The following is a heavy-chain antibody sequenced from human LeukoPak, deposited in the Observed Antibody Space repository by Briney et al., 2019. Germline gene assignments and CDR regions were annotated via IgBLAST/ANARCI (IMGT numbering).Heavy chain of an antibody. J-gene: IGHJ4*02. CDR1: GFTFSSYS. V-gene: IGHV3-48*01. CDR2: VTSSSSTI. D-gene: IGHD2-21*02. CDR3: AREVTPYY. Sequence: GGSLRLSCAASGFTFSSYSMNWVRQAPGKGLEWISYVTSSSSTIYYADSVKGRFTISRDNAKNSLYLQMNSLRAEDTAVYYCAREVTPYYWGQGTLVTVSS.